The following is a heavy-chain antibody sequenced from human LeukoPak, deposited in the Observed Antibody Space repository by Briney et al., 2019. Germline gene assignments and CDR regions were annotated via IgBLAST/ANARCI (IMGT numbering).Heavy chain of an antibody. CDR2: INPNSGGT. D-gene: IGHD6-13*01. Sequence: ASVKVSCKASGYTFTGYYMHWVRQAPGQGLEWMGWINPNSGGTNYAQKFQGRVTITADKSTSTAYMELSSLRSEDTAVYYCARSQRMRQQLVPPHNWFDPWGQGTLVTVSS. CDR1: GYTFTGYY. CDR3: ARSQRMRQQLVPPHNWFDP. V-gene: IGHV1-2*02. J-gene: IGHJ5*02.